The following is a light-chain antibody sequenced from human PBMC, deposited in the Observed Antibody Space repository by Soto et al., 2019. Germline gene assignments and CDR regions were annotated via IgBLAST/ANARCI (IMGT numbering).Light chain of an antibody. CDR2: NAS. CDR3: QQSHNTPRT. CDR1: QSISIN. V-gene: IGKV1-39*01. Sequence: DIQMTQSPSSLSASVGERVTITCRASQSISINLNWYQQKPGKAPKVLIYNASTLQSGVPSRFSGSGSGTDFTLTISSLQPEDFATYFCQQSHNTPRTFGQGTKVEIK. J-gene: IGKJ1*01.